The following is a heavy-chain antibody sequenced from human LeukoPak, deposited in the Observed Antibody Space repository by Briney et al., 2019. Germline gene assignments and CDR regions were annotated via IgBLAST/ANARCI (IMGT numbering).Heavy chain of an antibody. Sequence: SGTLSLTCAVSGGSISSRNWWSWVRQPPGKGLEWIAEIHHSGSTNYNPSLKSRVTISVDKSKNQFSLKLSSVMAADTAVYYCARAYCVGDCTVLHIYFDNWGQGTLVTVSS. V-gene: IGHV4-4*02. D-gene: IGHD2-21*02. CDR3: ARAYCVGDCTVLHIYFDN. CDR1: GGSISSRNW. CDR2: IHHSGST. J-gene: IGHJ4*02.